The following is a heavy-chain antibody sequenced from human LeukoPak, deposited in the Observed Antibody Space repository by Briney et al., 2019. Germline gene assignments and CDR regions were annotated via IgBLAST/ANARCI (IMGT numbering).Heavy chain of an antibody. J-gene: IGHJ5*02. D-gene: IGHD3-16*02. CDR3: AREGYRRRWFDP. V-gene: IGHV4-34*01. Sequence: KPSETLSLTCTVYGGSFSGYYWSWFRQPPGKGLEWIGEINHSGSTNYNPSLKSRVTISIDTSKNQFSLKLSSVTAADTAVFYCAREGYRRRWFDPWGQGTLVTVSS. CDR2: INHSGST. CDR1: GGSFSGYY.